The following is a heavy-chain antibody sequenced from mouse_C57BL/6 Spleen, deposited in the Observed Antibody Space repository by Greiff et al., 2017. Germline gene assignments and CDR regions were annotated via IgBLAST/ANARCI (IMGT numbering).Heavy chain of an antibody. V-gene: IGHV1-69*01. CDR2: IDPTDSYT. D-gene: IGHD1-1*01. J-gene: IGHJ3*01. CDR3: ARGHYYGSSPVAY. Sequence: QVQLQQPGAELVMPGASVKLSCKASGYTFTSYWMHWVKQRPGQGLEWIGVIDPTDSYTNYNKKFKGKSTLTVDKSSSTAYMQLSSLTSEDSAVYYGARGHYYGSSPVAYWGQGTLVTVSA. CDR1: GYTFTSYW.